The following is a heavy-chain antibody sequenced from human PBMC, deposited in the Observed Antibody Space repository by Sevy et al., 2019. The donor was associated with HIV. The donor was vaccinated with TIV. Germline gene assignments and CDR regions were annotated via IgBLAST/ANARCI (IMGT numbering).Heavy chain of an antibody. V-gene: IGHV3-21*01. CDR2: ISSSNNYI. CDR1: GFTFSSYW. Sequence: GGSLRLSCAASGFTFSSYWMHWVRQAPGKGLVWVSSISSSNNYIYYADSLKGRFTISRDNAKNSLYLQMNSLRAEDTAVYYCARDLREYSSSSKYYFDYWGQGILVTVSS. CDR3: ARDLREYSSSSKYYFDY. J-gene: IGHJ4*02. D-gene: IGHD6-6*01.